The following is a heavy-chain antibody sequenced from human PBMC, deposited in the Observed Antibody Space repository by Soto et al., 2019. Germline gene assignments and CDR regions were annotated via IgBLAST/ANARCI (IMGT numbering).Heavy chain of an antibody. CDR3: AKDGLTVRGATYGMDV. V-gene: IGHV3-23*01. J-gene: IGHJ6*02. CDR1: GFTFSSYA. D-gene: IGHD3-10*01. Sequence: GGSLRLSCAASGFTFSSYAMSWVRQAPGKGLEWVSAISGSGGSTYHADSVKGRFTISRDNSKNTLYLQMNSLRAEDTAVYYCAKDGLTVRGATYGMDVWGQGTTVTVSS. CDR2: ISGSGGST.